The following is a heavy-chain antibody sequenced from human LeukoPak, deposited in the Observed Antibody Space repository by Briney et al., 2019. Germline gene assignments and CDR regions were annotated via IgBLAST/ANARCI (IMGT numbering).Heavy chain of an antibody. CDR3: AKASIGVVGYFDY. Sequence: PGGSLRLSCAASGFTFSSYAMSWVRQAPGKGLEWVSTIRGSGGGTYYADSVKGRFTISRDNSKNTLYLQMNSLRDEDTALYYCAKASIGVVGYFDYWGQGTLVTVSS. CDR1: GFTFSSYA. J-gene: IGHJ4*02. CDR2: IRGSGGGT. V-gene: IGHV3-23*01. D-gene: IGHD6-19*01.